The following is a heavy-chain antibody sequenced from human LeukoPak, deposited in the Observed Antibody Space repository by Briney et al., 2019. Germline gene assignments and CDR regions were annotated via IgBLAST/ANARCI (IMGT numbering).Heavy chain of an antibody. Sequence: PGGSLRLSCEPSGFPFSSYWMLWVRPAPGKGLVWVSRISGDGTIKTYADFVRGRFTISRDNTKNILYLQMNSLKVEDTAIYFCSRSQFDYWGQGVLVTVSS. CDR3: SRSQFDY. J-gene: IGHJ4*02. V-gene: IGHV3-74*03. CDR1: GFPFSSYW. CDR2: ISGDGTIK.